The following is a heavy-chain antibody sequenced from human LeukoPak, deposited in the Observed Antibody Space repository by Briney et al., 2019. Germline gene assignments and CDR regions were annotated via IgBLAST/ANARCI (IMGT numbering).Heavy chain of an antibody. CDR2: IYSGDSDT. V-gene: IGHV5-51*01. Sequence: GESLKISCKGSGYSFTSYWIGWVRQMPGKGLEWMVIIYSGDSDTRYSPSFQGQVTISADKYISTAYLQWSSLKASDTAMYYCARHEQPYYYDSSQLHLAYWGQGTLVTVFS. CDR3: ARHEQPYYYDSSQLHLAY. J-gene: IGHJ4*02. D-gene: IGHD3-22*01. CDR1: GYSFTSYW.